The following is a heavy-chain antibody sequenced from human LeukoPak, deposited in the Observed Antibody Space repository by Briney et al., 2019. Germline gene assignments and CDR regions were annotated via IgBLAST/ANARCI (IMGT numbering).Heavy chain of an antibody. CDR1: GYSFTSYW. CDR2: IYPGDSDT. Sequence: KIGESLKISCKGSGYSFTSYWIGWVRQMPGKGLEWMGIIYPGDSDTRYSPSFQGQVTISADKSISTAYLQWSSLKASDTAMYYCARTLGFDYDSSGYYQPFDYWGQGTLVTVSS. D-gene: IGHD3-22*01. CDR3: ARTLGFDYDSSGYYQPFDY. V-gene: IGHV5-51*01. J-gene: IGHJ4*02.